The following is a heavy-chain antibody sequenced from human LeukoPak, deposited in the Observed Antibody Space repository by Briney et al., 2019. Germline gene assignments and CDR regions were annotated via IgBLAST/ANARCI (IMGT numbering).Heavy chain of an antibody. CDR3: ARTIGAPFYYYYGMDV. Sequence: SETLSLTCTVSGGSISSYYWSWIRQPPGKGLEWIGYIYYSGSTNYNPSLKSRVTISVDTSKNQFSLKLSSVTAADTAVYYCARTIGAPFYYYYGMDVWGQGTTVTVSS. V-gene: IGHV4-59*12. J-gene: IGHJ6*02. CDR2: IYYSGST. D-gene: IGHD3-10*01. CDR1: GGSISSYY.